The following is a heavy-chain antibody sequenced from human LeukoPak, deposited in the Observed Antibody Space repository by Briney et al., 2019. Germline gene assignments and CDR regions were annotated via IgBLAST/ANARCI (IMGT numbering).Heavy chain of an antibody. D-gene: IGHD2-15*01. Sequence: PSETLSLTCAVYGGSFSGYYWSWIRQPPGKGLEWIGEINHSGSTNCNPSLKSRVTISVDTSKNQFSLKLSSVTAADTAVYYCARLMTRGGRNDYWGQGTLVTVSS. CDR2: INHSGST. J-gene: IGHJ4*02. V-gene: IGHV4-34*01. CDR1: GGSFSGYY. CDR3: ARLMTRGGRNDY.